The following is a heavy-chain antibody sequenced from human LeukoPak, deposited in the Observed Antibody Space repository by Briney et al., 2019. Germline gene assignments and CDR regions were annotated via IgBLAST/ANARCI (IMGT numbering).Heavy chain of an antibody. Sequence: GGSLRLSCTASGFTFSSYAMNWVRQAPGKGLEWISYIIGSGDIIYYADSVKGRFTISRDNAKNSLFLQMNSLTADDTAVYYCARERTTIVSGTTIGAYWGQGTLVTASS. CDR2: IIGSGDII. J-gene: IGHJ4*02. D-gene: IGHD2/OR15-2a*01. CDR3: ARERTTIVSGTTIGAY. V-gene: IGHV3-48*03. CDR1: GFTFSSYA.